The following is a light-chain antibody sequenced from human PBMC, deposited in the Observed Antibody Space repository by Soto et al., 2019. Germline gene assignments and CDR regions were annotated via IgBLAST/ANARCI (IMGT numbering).Light chain of an antibody. J-gene: IGLJ2*01. V-gene: IGLV6-57*04. CDR3: QSYHSGNVV. Sequence: LPQPHSVSESPGKTVTISCTRSSGSIASNYVQWYQQRPGSAPTPVIYEDNERPSGVPDRFSGSIDSSSNSASLTISGLKTDDEGDYYCQSYHSGNVVFGGGTQLTVL. CDR2: EDN. CDR1: SGSIASNY.